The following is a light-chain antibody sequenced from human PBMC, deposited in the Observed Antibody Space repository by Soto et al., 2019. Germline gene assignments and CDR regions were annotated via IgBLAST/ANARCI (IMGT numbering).Light chain of an antibody. V-gene: IGKV1-5*03. J-gene: IGKJ2*02. CDR3: QQSHVYSCT. Sequence: DIEMTQSPSTLSASVGDRVTLTCRASHNIYTWLAWYQQKPGKAPSLLIYKASSLEVGVPSRCSGSGSGTEFTLTMTSLHPDDVVIYYCQQSHVYSCTLGQGTRLEMK. CDR2: KAS. CDR1: HNIYTW.